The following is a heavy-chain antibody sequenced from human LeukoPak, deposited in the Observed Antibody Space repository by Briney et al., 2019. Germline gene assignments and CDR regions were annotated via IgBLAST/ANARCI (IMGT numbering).Heavy chain of an antibody. CDR1: GFTFSSYS. D-gene: IGHD5-12*01. J-gene: IGHJ4*02. V-gene: IGHV3-21*01. Sequence: GRSLRLSCAASGFTFSSYSMNWVRQAPGKGLEWVSSISSSYIYYADSVKGRFTISRDNAKNSLYLQMNSLRAEDTAVYYCARVISGGGPLIVATPYYFDYWGQGTLVTVSS. CDR2: ISSSYI. CDR3: ARVISGGGPLIVATPYYFDY.